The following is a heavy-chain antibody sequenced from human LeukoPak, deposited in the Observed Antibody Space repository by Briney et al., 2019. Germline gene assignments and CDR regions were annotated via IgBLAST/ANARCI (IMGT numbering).Heavy chain of an antibody. D-gene: IGHD3-10*01. Sequence: GGSLRLSCAASGFTFSSYWVSWVGQAQGKGLEWVANIKQDGSEKYYVDSVKGRFTISRDNAKNSLYLQMNSLRAEDTAVYYCAREEGSGGYYHGMDVWGKGPTVTVSS. CDR1: GFTFSSYW. CDR3: AREEGSGGYYHGMDV. V-gene: IGHV3-7*03. CDR2: IKQDGSEK. J-gene: IGHJ6*04.